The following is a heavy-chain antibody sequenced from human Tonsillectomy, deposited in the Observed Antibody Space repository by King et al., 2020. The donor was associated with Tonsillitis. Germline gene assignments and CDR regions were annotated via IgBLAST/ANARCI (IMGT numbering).Heavy chain of an antibody. CDR1: GFTFSSYG. CDR2: ISYDGSNK. V-gene: IGHV3-30*18. CDR3: AKQGLGSSGWNYYYYGLDV. J-gene: IGHJ6*02. D-gene: IGHD6-19*01. Sequence: VQLVESGGGVVQPGRSLRLSCAASGFTFSSYGMHWVRQAPGKGLEWVAVISYDGSNKYYADSLKGRFPISRDNSKNKLYLQMNSLRAEDTAVYYCAKQGLGSSGWNYYYYGLDVWGQGTTVTVSS.